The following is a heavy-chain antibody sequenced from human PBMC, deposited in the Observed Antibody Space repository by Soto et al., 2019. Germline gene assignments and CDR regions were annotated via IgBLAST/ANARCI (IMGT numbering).Heavy chain of an antibody. D-gene: IGHD1-26*01. Sequence: SETLSLTCTVSGGSISSYYWSWIRQPPGKGLEWIGYIYYSGSTNYNPSLKSRVTISVDTSKSQFSLKLSSVIAADTAVYYCARGYSGSYSDHYYYYYGMDVWGQGTTVTVSS. J-gene: IGHJ6*02. CDR2: IYYSGST. CDR3: ARGYSGSYSDHYYYYYGMDV. CDR1: GGSISSYY. V-gene: IGHV4-59*01.